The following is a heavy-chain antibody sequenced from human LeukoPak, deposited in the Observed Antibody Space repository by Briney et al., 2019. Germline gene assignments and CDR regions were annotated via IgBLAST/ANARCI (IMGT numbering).Heavy chain of an antibody. CDR3: ARRRYYGSGSYYEVFDY. D-gene: IGHD3-10*01. CDR2: INHSGST. Sequence: SETLSLTCAVYGGSFSGYYWSWIRQPPGKGLEWIEEINHSGSTNYNPSLKSRVTISVDTSKNQFSLKLSSVTAADTAVYYCARRRYYGSGSYYEVFDYWGQGTLVTVSS. J-gene: IGHJ4*02. CDR1: GGSFSGYY. V-gene: IGHV4-34*01.